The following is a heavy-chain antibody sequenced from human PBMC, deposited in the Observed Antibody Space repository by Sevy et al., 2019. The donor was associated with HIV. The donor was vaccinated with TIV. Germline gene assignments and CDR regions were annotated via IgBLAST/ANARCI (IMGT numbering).Heavy chain of an antibody. D-gene: IGHD1-1*01. CDR3: TRGLTTFPY. Sequence: ASVKVSCKASGYTFINFDIGWVRQATGQGLEWMGWMNPKTGNADYAPKFQGRVTMTRNTSLTTAYMELSSLRTDDTAVYYCTRGLTTFPYWGQGTLVTVSS. CDR2: MNPKTGNA. J-gene: IGHJ4*02. CDR1: GYTFINFD. V-gene: IGHV1-8*01.